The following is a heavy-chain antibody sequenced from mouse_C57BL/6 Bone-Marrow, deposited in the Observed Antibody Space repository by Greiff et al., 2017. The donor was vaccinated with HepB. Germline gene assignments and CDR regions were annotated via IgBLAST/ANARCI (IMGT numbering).Heavy chain of an antibody. Sequence: QVQLQQSGAELVKPGASVKVSCKASGYTFTSYWMHWVKQRPGQGLEWIGRIHPSASDTNYNQKFKGKATLTVDKSSSTAYMQLSSLTSEDSAVYYCALWLRRAWFADWGQGTLVTVSA. CDR1: GYTFTSYW. CDR2: IHPSASDT. D-gene: IGHD2-2*01. J-gene: IGHJ3*01. CDR3: ALWLRRAWFAD. V-gene: IGHV1-74*01.